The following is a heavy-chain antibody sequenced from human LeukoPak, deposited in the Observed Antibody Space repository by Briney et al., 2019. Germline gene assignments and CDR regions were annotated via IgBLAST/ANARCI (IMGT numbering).Heavy chain of an antibody. D-gene: IGHD2-2*01. Sequence: GASVKVSCTASGYTFTSYGISWVRQAPGQGLEWMGWISAYNGNTNYAQKLQGRVTMTTDTSTSTAYMELRSLRSDDTAVYYCARERARYCSSTSCYPFDIWGQGTMVTVSS. CDR2: ISAYNGNT. J-gene: IGHJ3*02. CDR3: ARERARYCSSTSCYPFDI. V-gene: IGHV1-18*04. CDR1: GYTFTSYG.